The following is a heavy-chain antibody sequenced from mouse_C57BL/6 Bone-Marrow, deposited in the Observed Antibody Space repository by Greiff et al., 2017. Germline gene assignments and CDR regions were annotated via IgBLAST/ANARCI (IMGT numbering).Heavy chain of an antibody. J-gene: IGHJ1*03. CDR1: VYPFTRYC. V-gene: IGHV1-7*01. CDR2: INPSSGYT. Sequence: QVQLQQSGAELAKPGASVTLSFTASVYPFTRYCMPWLKQRPGPGLACIGYINPSSGYTKSNQKFKDKATLTADKSSSTAYMQLSSLTYEDSAVYYCARRDCDVWGTGTTV. CDR3: ARRDCDV.